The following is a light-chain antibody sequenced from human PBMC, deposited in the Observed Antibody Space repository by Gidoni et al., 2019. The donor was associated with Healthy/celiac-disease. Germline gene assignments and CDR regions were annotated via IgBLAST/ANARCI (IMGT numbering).Light chain of an antibody. V-gene: IGKV3-15*01. CDR2: GAS. J-gene: IGKJ2*01. CDR1: QSVSSN. Sequence: EIVMTQSPATLSVSPGERATLSCRASQSVSSNLAWYQQKPGQAPRLLIYGASTRATGIPARFSGSGSGTEFTLTISSLQSEDFAVYYCQQYNNWLYTFXQXPKLEIK. CDR3: QQYNNWLYT.